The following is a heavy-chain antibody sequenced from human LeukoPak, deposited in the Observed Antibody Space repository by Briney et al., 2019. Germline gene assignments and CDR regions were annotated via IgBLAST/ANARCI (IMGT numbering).Heavy chain of an antibody. Sequence: SETLSPTCTVSGGSISSYYWSWIRQPPGKGLEWIGYIYYSGSTNYNPSLKSRVTISVDTSKNQFSLKLSSVTAADTAVYYCASSGWYSFDYWGQGTPVTVSS. CDR1: GGSISSYY. CDR2: IYYSGST. J-gene: IGHJ4*02. D-gene: IGHD6-19*01. V-gene: IGHV4-59*01. CDR3: ASSGWYSFDY.